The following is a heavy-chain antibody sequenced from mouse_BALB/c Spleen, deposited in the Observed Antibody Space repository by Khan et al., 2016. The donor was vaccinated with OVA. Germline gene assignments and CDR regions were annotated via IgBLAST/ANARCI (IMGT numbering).Heavy chain of an antibody. D-gene: IGHD1-2*01. Sequence: EVQLLQSGPGLVKPSQSLSLTCTVTGYSITSGYGWNWIRQFPGNKLEWMGYISYSGNTTYKPTLKRRFTIPRDPSKNKCFLQLNSVTTEDTATYYCARTARINYWGQGTTLTVSS. V-gene: IGHV3-2*02. CDR1: GYSITSGYG. J-gene: IGHJ2*01. CDR3: ARTARINY. CDR2: ISYSGNT.